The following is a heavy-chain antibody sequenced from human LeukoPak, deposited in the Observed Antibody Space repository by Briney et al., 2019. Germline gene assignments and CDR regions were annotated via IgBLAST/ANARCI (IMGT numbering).Heavy chain of an antibody. CDR1: GFTFDDYG. V-gene: IGHV3-20*04. D-gene: IGHD2-21*02. J-gene: IGHJ4*02. Sequence: GGSLRLSCAASGFTFDDYGMSWVRQAPGKGLEWVSGINWNGGSTGYADSVKGRFTISRDNAKNSLYLQMNSLRAEDTALYYCAGAVTYCGGDCYPGDYWGQGTQVTVSS. CDR3: AGAVTYCGGDCYPGDY. CDR2: INWNGGST.